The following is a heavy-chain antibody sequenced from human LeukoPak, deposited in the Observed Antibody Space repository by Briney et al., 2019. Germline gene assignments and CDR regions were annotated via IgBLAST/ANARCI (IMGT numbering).Heavy chain of an antibody. Sequence: SETLSLTCTVSGGSISTSNYYWGWIRQPPGKGLEWIGNIFYSGSTYYSPSLKSRVTISVDTSKNQFSLKLNSVTAADTAVYYCARDGISDRLIRFDYWGQGTLVTVSS. CDR2: IFYSGST. D-gene: IGHD3-16*01. J-gene: IGHJ4*02. CDR1: GGSISTSNYY. CDR3: ARDGISDRLIRFDY. V-gene: IGHV4-39*02.